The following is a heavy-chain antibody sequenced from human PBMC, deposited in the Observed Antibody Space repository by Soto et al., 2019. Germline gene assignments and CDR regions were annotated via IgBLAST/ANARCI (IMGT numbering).Heavy chain of an antibody. D-gene: IGHD6-13*01. CDR1: GFIFSSYA. CDR2: ISNRGDST. CDR3: AKDALSTSWYEFDY. J-gene: IGHJ4*02. V-gene: IGHV3-23*01. Sequence: LRLSCASSGFIFSSYAMSWVRQAPGKGLEWVSGISNRGDSTYYADSVKGRFTISRDNSKKTLYLQMNSLRGEDTAVYYCAKDALSTSWYEFDYWGQGTLVTVSS.